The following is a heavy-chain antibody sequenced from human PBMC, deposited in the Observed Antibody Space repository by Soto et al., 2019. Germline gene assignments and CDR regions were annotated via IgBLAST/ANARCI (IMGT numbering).Heavy chain of an antibody. CDR3: ARDTGYRCGWLYYYYGMDV. V-gene: IGHV4-31*03. CDR1: GGSISSGGYY. D-gene: IGHD6-19*01. J-gene: IGHJ6*02. CDR2: IYYSGSI. Sequence: PSETLSLTCTVSGGSISSGGYYWSWLRQHPGKGLEWSGYIYYSGSIYYNPSLKSRVTISVDTSKNQFSLKLSSVTAADTAVYYGARDTGYRCGWLYYYYGMDVWGQGTTVTVSS.